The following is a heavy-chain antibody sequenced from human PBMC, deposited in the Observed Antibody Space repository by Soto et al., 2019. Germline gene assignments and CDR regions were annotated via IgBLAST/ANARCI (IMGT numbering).Heavy chain of an antibody. CDR3: AREVTYGGGSFSLGL. CDR1: GYFFTSHY. CDR2: INPNNGDT. D-gene: IGHD3-10*01. J-gene: IGHJ4*02. Sequence: ASVKVSCKTSGYFFTSHYIHWVRLAPGRGLEWMGRINPNNGDTNSPQKFQGRVTMTSDTSISTAYMEMSGLRSDDTALYHCAREVTYGGGSFSLGLWGQGTLVTVSS. V-gene: IGHV1-2*06.